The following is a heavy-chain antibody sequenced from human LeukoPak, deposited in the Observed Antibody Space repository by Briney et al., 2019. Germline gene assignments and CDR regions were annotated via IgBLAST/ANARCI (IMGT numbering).Heavy chain of an antibody. V-gene: IGHV4-59*01. CDR1: GGSFSGYY. Sequence: SETLSLTCAVYGGSFSGYYWSWIRQPPGKGLEWIGYIYYSGSTNYNPSLKSRVTISVDTSKNQFSLKLSSVTAADTAVYYCARVDIVVVVAATGKYYYYHMDVWGKGTTVTVSS. CDR2: IYYSGST. J-gene: IGHJ6*03. D-gene: IGHD2-15*01. CDR3: ARVDIVVVVAATGKYYYYHMDV.